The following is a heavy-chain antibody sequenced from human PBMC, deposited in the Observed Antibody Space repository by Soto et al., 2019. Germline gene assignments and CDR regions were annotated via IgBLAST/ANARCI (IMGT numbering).Heavy chain of an antibody. J-gene: IGHJ4*02. Sequence: SETLSLTCAVYGGSFSGYYWSWIRQPPGKGLEWIGEIFHSGSTNYNPSLKSRVTISVDKSKNQFSLNLKFVTAADTAVYYCATHRGNTYGPYDDWGQGNLVTVSS. CDR1: GGSFSGYY. CDR3: ATHRGNTYGPYDD. CDR2: IFHSGST. V-gene: IGHV4-34*12. D-gene: IGHD5-18*01.